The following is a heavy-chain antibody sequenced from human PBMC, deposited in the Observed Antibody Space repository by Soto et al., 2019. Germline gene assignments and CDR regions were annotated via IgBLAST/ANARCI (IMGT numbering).Heavy chain of an antibody. V-gene: IGHV3-48*01. D-gene: IGHD6-19*01. CDR3: ARKSSGWYDAFDI. CDR2: ISSNSSST. Sequence: PGGSLRLSCEASGFTFSSYWMHWVRQAPGKGLEWVSYISSNSSSTYYADSVKGRFTISRDNAKNSLYLQMNSLRAEDTAVYYCARKSSGWYDAFDIWGQGTMVTVSS. CDR1: GFTFSSYW. J-gene: IGHJ3*02.